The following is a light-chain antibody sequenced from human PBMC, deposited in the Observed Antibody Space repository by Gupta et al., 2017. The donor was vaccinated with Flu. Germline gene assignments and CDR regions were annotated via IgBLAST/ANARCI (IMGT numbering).Light chain of an antibody. CDR1: KLGDKY. CDR2: QDS. V-gene: IGLV3-1*01. CDR3: QAWDSSIFYV. J-gene: IGLJ1*01. Sequence: PGQTATIPFSGDKLGDKYACWYQQKPGQSPVLVIYQDSKRPSGIPERFSGSNSGNTATLTISGTQAMDEADYYCQAWDSSIFYVFGTGTKVTVL.